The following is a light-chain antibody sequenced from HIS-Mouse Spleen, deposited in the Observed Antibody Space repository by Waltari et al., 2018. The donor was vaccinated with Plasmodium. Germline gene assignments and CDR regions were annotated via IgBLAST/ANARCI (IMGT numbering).Light chain of an antibody. V-gene: IGLV3-10*01. CDR2: EDS. CDR1: ALPKKY. Sequence: SYELTQPPSVSVSPGQTARITCSGDALPKKYAYWYQQKSGQAPVLVIYEDSKRPSGIPWGFSGSGSGTMATLTISGAQVEDEADYYCYSTDSSGNHRVFGGGTKLTVL. J-gene: IGLJ3*02. CDR3: YSTDSSGNHRV.